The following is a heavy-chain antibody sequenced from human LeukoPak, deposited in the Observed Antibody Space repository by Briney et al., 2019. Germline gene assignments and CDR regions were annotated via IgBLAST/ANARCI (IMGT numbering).Heavy chain of an antibody. CDR2: INPNSGGT. V-gene: IGHV1-2*02. J-gene: IGHJ4*02. Sequence: ASVKVSCKASGYTFTGYYMHWVRHAPGQGLEWMGWINPNSGGTNYAQKFQGRVTMTRDTSISKAYMELSRLRSDDTAVYYCEIDCSGGSCLPPFDYWGQGTLVTVSS. CDR1: GYTFTGYY. CDR3: EIDCSGGSCLPPFDY. D-gene: IGHD2-15*01.